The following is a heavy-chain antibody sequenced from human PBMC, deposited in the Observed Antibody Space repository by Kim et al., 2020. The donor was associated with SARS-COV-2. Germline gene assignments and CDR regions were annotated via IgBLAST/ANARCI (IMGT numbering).Heavy chain of an antibody. V-gene: IGHV4-59*08. D-gene: IGHD6-13*01. J-gene: IGHJ3*02. Sequence: TNDTPTPKTRVTISVDTSKDQFTLKLSSVTAADTAVYYCARPGKQRAFDIWGQGTMVTVSS. CDR2: T. CDR3: ARPGKQRAFDI.